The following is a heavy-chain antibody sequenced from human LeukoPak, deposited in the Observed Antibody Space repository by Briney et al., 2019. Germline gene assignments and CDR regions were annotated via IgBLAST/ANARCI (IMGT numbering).Heavy chain of an antibody. CDR1: GFTFSDYY. Sequence: PGGSLRLSCAASGFTFSDYYMSWIRQAPGKGLEWVSYISSSSSYTNYADSVKGRFTISRDNAKNSLYLQMNSLRAEDTAVYYCARDTRTRGYFDYWGQGTLVTVSS. D-gene: IGHD3-10*01. J-gene: IGHJ4*02. CDR3: ARDTRTRGYFDY. V-gene: IGHV3-11*06. CDR2: ISSSSSYT.